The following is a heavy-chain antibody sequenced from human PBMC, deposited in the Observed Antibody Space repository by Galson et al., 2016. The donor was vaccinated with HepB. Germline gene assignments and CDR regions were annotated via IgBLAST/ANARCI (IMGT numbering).Heavy chain of an antibody. CDR1: RFTFSTYG. V-gene: IGHV3-23*01. CDR2: VSGRGGG. CDR3: AKGELQPPGSLYNDYYYMDV. Sequence: SLRLSCAASRFTFSTYGMSWVRQAPGKGLEWVSSVSGRGGGHYADSVTGRFTISRDNPEKTLYLPMNSLRVEDTALYYGAKGELQPPGSLYNDYYYMDVWGTGTTVTVSS. D-gene: IGHD3-10*01. J-gene: IGHJ6*03.